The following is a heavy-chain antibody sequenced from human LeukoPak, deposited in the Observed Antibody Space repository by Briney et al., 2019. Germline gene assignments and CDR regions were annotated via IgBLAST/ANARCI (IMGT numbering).Heavy chain of an antibody. CDR2: ISSSSSYI. J-gene: IGHJ4*02. V-gene: IGHV3-21*01. CDR1: GFTFSSYS. Sequence: PRGSLRLSCAASGFTFSSYSMNWVRQAPGKGLEWVSSISSSSSYIYYADSVKGRFTISRDNAKNSLYLQMNSLRAEDTAVYYCARGAIVGATLFDYWGQGTLVTVSS. D-gene: IGHD1-26*01. CDR3: ARGAIVGATLFDY.